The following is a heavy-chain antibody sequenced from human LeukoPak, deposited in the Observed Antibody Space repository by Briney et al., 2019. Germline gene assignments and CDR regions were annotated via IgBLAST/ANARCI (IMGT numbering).Heavy chain of an antibody. Sequence: GGSLRLSCAASGFTFSNAWMHWVRQAPGKGLVWVSRINGDGSTTSYADSVKGGFTISRDNAKNTLYLQMNSLRAEDTAVYYCATGNYYDSRGYYTFGHWGQGTLVTVSS. CDR1: GFTFSNAW. J-gene: IGHJ1*01. CDR3: ATGNYYDSRGYYTFGH. D-gene: IGHD3-22*01. CDR2: INGDGSTT. V-gene: IGHV3-74*01.